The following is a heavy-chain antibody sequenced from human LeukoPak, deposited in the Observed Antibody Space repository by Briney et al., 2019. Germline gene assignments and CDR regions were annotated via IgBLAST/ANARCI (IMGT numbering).Heavy chain of an antibody. CDR3: ARADYYASSAYPD. D-gene: IGHD3-22*01. CDR1: GGSISSGGYY. CDR2: IYYSGST. V-gene: IGHV4-31*03. Sequence: SETLSLTCTVSGGSISSGGYYWSWIRQHPGKGLEWIGYIYYSGSTYYNPSLKSRVTISVDTSKNQFSLKLSSVTAADTAMYYCARADYYASSAYPDWGQGTLVTVSS. J-gene: IGHJ4*02.